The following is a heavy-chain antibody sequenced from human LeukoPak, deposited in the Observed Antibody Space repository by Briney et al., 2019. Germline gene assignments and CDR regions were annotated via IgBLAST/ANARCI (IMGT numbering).Heavy chain of an antibody. J-gene: IGHJ4*02. D-gene: IGHD3-3*01. CDR2: TYYRSQQWHS. Sequence: SQTLSLTCAISGGGVSSNGASWNWIRQSPSRGLEWLGRTYYRSQQWHSDYAPSVKGRITLDPDTSKNQFSLQLNSMTPEDTAVYYCGRETDFGVVTNWGQGTLVTVSS. CDR1: GGGVSSNGAS. CDR3: GRETDFGVVTN. V-gene: IGHV6-1*01.